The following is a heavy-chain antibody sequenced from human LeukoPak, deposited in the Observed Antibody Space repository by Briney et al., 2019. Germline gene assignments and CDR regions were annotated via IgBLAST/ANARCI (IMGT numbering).Heavy chain of an antibody. D-gene: IGHD6-13*01. CDR1: GYSFPGYW. J-gene: IGHJ4*02. CDR2: IFPVDSDT. Sequence: GESLKISCKGSGYSFPGYWIGWVRQIPGKGLEWMGIIFPVDSDTRYSPSFQGQVTISADKSSRTAYLQWSSLKTSDTAMYYCARLGSTSWYVDYWGQGTLVTVSS. CDR3: ARLGSTSWYVDY. V-gene: IGHV5-51*01.